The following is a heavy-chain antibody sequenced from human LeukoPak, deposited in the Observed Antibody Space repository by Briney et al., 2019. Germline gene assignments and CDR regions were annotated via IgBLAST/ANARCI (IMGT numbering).Heavy chain of an antibody. V-gene: IGHV3-30*02. CDR3: AKTTIVGVTVDAFDI. CDR1: GFTFSNFA. J-gene: IGHJ3*02. D-gene: IGHD1-26*01. CDR2: IRYDGSNK. Sequence: GGSLRLSCAASGFTFSNFAMHWVRQAPGKGLEWVSFIRYDGSNKYYADSVKGRFTISRDNSKNTLYLQMNSLRAEDTAVYYCAKTTIVGVTVDAFDIWGQGTMVTVSS.